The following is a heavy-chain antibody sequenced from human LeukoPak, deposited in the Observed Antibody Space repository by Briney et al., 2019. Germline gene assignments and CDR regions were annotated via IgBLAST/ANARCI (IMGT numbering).Heavy chain of an antibody. CDR3: AKDPGLRKYFDY. J-gene: IGHJ4*02. CDR2: ISYDGSNK. CDR1: GFTFSSYA. D-gene: IGHD5-12*01. Sequence: GGSLRLSCAASGFTFSSYAMRWVRQAPGKGLEWVAVISYDGSNKYYADSVKGRFTISRDNSKNTLYLQMNSLRAEDTAVYYCAKDPGLRKYFDYWGQGTLVTVSS. V-gene: IGHV3-30-3*01.